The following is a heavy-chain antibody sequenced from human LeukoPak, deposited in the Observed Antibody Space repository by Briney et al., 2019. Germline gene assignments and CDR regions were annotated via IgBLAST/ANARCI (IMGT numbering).Heavy chain of an antibody. Sequence: PGGSLRLSCAASGFTVSSNYMSWVRQAPGKGLEWVSVIYSGGNTYYADSVKGRFTISRDNSKNTLYLQMNSLRAEDTAVYYCARVHSYGAPSYWGQGTLVTVSS. CDR1: GFTVSSNY. CDR2: IYSGGNT. V-gene: IGHV3-53*01. D-gene: IGHD4-17*01. CDR3: ARVHSYGAPSY. J-gene: IGHJ4*02.